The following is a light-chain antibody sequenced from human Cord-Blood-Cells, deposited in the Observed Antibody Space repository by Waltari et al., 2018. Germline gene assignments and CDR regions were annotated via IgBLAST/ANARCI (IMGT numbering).Light chain of an antibody. CDR2: AAS. V-gene: IGKV1-39*01. CDR1: QSISSY. J-gene: IGKJ4*01. CDR3: QQSYSTPLT. Sequence: DIQMTQSSSSLSPSVGDKVTITCRASQSISSYLNWYQQKPGKAPKLLIYAASSLQSGVPSRFSGSGSGTDFTLTISSLQPEDFATYYCQQSYSTPLTFGGGTKVEIK.